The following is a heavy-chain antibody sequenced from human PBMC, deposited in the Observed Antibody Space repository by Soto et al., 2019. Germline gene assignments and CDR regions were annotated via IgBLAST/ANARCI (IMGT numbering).Heavy chain of an antibody. CDR2: IFSSGTT. CDR3: ARLPNRASYGMDV. Sequence: PSETLSLTCTVSGDSISSGNKYWSWIRQPPGKGLEWIGYIFSSGTTYYNPSLKSRLTMSLDASQNQFSLKLNSLTDADTAVYFCARLPNRASYGMDVWGQGTMVTVSS. J-gene: IGHJ6*02. CDR1: GDSISSGNKY. V-gene: IGHV4-30-4*01.